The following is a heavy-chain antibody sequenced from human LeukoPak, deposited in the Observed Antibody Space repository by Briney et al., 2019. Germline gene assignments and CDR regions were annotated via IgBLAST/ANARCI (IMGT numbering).Heavy chain of an antibody. CDR2: IYYSGST. CDR3: ARGVISLGAGGYCSSTNCTTFDY. Sequence: SETLSLTCTVSGGSISSGDYYWSWIHQPPGKGLEWIAYIYYSGSTYYNPSLKSRVTISVDTSKNQFSLKLSSVTAADTAVYYCARGVISLGAGGYCSSTNCTTFDYWGQGTLVTVSS. V-gene: IGHV4-30-4*01. CDR1: GGSISSGDYY. J-gene: IGHJ4*02. D-gene: IGHD2-2*01.